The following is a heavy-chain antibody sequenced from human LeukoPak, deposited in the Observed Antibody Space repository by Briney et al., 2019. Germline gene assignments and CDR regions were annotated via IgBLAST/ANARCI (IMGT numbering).Heavy chain of an antibody. CDR2: IYYSGST. CDR1: GGSISSYN. Sequence: SETLSLTCTVSGGSISSYNWSWIRQPPGKGLEWIGYIYYSGSTNYNPSLKSRVTISVDTSKNQFSLKLSSVTAADTAVYYCARHSGPHSSSWYRFDPWGQGTLVTVSS. D-gene: IGHD6-13*01. CDR3: ARHSGPHSSSWYRFDP. V-gene: IGHV4-59*08. J-gene: IGHJ5*02.